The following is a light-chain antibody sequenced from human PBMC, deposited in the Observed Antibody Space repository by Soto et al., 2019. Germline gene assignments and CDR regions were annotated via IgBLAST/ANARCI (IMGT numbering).Light chain of an antibody. V-gene: IGLV1-47*01. CDR3: AARDNTLSGYVA. CDR1: SSNVGGSY. CDR2: RND. Sequence: QSVLTQPPSASGTPGQRVTISCSGSSSNVGGSYVYWYQQLPGTAPKLLIYRNDQRPSGVPDRFSGSKSGTSASLAITGLRSEDEADYYCAARDNTLSGYVAFGGGTKLTVL. J-gene: IGLJ2*01.